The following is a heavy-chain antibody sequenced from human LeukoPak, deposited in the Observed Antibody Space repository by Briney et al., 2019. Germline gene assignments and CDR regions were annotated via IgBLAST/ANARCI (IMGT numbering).Heavy chain of an antibody. CDR2: IQYDGNNE. D-gene: IGHD3-16*01. CDR1: GFTFSNYG. V-gene: IGHV3-30*02. CDR3: AKDQVGG. J-gene: IGHJ4*02. Sequence: GGSLRLSCAASGFTFSNYGMHWVRQVPDKGLEWVAFIQYDGNNEHYADSVEGRFTISRDNSKNTLYLQMNSLKPDDTAMYYCAKDQVGGWGQGTLVTVSS.